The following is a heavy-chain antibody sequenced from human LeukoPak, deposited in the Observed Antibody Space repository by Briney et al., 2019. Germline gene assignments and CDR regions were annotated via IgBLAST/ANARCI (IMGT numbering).Heavy chain of an antibody. D-gene: IGHD6-19*01. V-gene: IGHV3-13*01. Sequence: GGSLTLSCAASGFMFSSYDMHWVRQVRGKGLEWVSGIGTAGDTHYPGSVKGRFTISRENAKNSLYLQMTSLRAGDTAVYYCAREAMAGTWGYYSYYLDVWGKGTTVIVSS. J-gene: IGHJ6*03. CDR1: GFMFSSYD. CDR2: IGTAGDT. CDR3: AREAMAGTWGYYSYYLDV.